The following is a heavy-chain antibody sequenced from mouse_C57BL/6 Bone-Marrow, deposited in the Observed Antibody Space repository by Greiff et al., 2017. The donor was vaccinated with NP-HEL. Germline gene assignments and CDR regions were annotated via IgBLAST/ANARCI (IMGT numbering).Heavy chain of an antibody. V-gene: IGHV1-19*01. D-gene: IGHD4-1*01. Sequence: VQLKESGPVLVKPGASVKMSCKASGYTFTDYYMNWVKQSHGKSLEWIGVINPYNGGTSYNQKFKGKATLTVDKSSRTAYMELNSLTSEDSAVYYCARNIRANGDGFAYWGQGTLVTVSA. J-gene: IGHJ3*01. CDR3: ARNIRANGDGFAY. CDR1: GYTFTDYY. CDR2: INPYNGGT.